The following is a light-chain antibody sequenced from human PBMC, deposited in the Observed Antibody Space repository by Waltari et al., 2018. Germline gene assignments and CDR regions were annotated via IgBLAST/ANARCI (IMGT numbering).Light chain of an antibody. J-gene: IGKJ1*01. V-gene: IGKV4-1*01. Sequence: DVVMTQSPDSLAVSLGERATINCKSSQSLLYTSNNKNYLAWYQQEPGQPPKILIYWASIRESGVPDRFSGSGSGTDFTLTISGLQAEDVASYFCLQYLHTPRTFGQGTKVEIK. CDR3: LQYLHTPRT. CDR1: QSLLYTSNNKNY. CDR2: WAS.